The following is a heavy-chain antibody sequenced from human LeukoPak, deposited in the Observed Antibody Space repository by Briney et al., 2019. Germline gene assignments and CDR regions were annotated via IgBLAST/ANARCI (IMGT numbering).Heavy chain of an antibody. Sequence: SETLSLTCAVYGGSFSGYYWSWIRQPPGKGLEWIGEINHSGSTNYNPSLKSRVTISVDTSKNQFSLKLSSVTAADTAVYYCARHRRLLRLLSPLYYFDYWGQGTLVTVSS. CDR1: GGSFSGYY. CDR2: INHSGST. V-gene: IGHV4-34*01. D-gene: IGHD3-3*01. CDR3: ARHRRLLRLLSPLYYFDY. J-gene: IGHJ4*02.